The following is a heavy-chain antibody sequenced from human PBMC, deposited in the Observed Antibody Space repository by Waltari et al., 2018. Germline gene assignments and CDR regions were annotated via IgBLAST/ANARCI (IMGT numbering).Heavy chain of an antibody. J-gene: IGHJ6*02. CDR1: GFTFSSYG. D-gene: IGHD3-22*01. Sequence: QVQLVESGGGVVQPGRSLRLSCAASGFTFSSYGMHWVRQAPGKGLEWVAVIWYDGSNKYYDDSVKGRFTIHRENSKNTLYLQMNSLRAEDTAVYYCARDTTYYDSSGYYSNYYYYYYGMDVWGQGTTVTVSS. CDR2: IWYDGSNK. V-gene: IGHV3-33*01. CDR3: ARDTTYYDSSGYYSNYYYYYYGMDV.